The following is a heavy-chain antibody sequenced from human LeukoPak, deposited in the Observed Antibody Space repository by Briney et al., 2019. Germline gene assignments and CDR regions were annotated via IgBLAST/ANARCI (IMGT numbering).Heavy chain of an antibody. D-gene: IGHD3-9*01. J-gene: IGHJ4*02. CDR2: ISHNGDST. Sequence: GGSLRLYCTASGFTFSNYAMSWVRQAPGKGLEWVSAISHNGDSTYYADSVKGRFTISRDNSKNTLYLQMNSLRADDTALFYCAKWGARLGYYDSVDGGQGTLVTVSS. V-gene: IGHV3-23*01. CDR3: AKWGARLGYYDSVD. CDR1: GFTFSNYA.